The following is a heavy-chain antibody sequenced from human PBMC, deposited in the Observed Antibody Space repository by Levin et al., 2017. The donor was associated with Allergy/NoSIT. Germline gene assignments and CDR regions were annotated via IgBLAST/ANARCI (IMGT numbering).Heavy chain of an antibody. CDR1: GFTFRIYG. D-gene: IGHD1-1*01. Sequence: LSLTCAASGFTFRIYGMHWVRQAPGKGLTWVAFIWNDGTNKYYADSVEGRFTISRDNSKNTVSLQMNSLGAEDAGVYYCARAGYNDYRVPYYAMDLWGQGATVTVTS. V-gene: IGHV3-33*01. CDR3: ARAGYNDYRVPYYAMDL. J-gene: IGHJ6*02. CDR2: IWNDGTNK.